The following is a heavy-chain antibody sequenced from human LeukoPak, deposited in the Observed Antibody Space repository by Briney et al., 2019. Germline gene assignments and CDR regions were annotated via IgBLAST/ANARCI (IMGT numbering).Heavy chain of an antibody. Sequence: SETLSLTCTVSGGSISSSSYYWGWIRQPPGKGLEWIGSIYYSGSTYYNPSLKSRVTISVDTSKNQFSLKLSSVTAADTAVYYCARGGYSYGFDYWGQGTLVTVSS. J-gene: IGHJ4*02. CDR2: IYYSGST. CDR3: ARGGYSYGFDY. V-gene: IGHV4-39*07. CDR1: GGSISSSSYY. D-gene: IGHD5-18*01.